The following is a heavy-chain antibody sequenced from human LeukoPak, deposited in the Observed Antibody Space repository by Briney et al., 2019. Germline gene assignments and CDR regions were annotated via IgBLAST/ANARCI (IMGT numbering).Heavy chain of an antibody. Sequence: SETLSLTCTVSGGSISSSGYYWGWIRQPPGKGLEWIGSIYYSGSTYYNPSLKSRVTISVDTSKNQFSLKLSSVTAADTAVYYCARLTSWGYDSSGYFWFDPWGQGTLVTVSS. J-gene: IGHJ5*02. CDR1: GGSISSSGYY. V-gene: IGHV4-39*01. CDR3: ARLTSWGYDSSGYFWFDP. D-gene: IGHD3-22*01. CDR2: IYYSGST.